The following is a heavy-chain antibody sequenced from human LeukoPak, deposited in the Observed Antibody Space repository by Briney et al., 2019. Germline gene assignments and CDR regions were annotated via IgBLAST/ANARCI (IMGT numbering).Heavy chain of an antibody. Sequence: SETLSLTCAVYGGSFSGYYWSWIRQPPGKGLEWIGEINHSGSTNYNPSLKSRVTISVDTSKNQFSLRLTSVTAADTAMYYCARQTGSGLFTLPGGQGTLVTVSS. CDR3: ARQTGSGLFTLP. CDR1: GGSFSGYY. V-gene: IGHV4-34*01. CDR2: INHSGST. D-gene: IGHD3/OR15-3a*01. J-gene: IGHJ4*02.